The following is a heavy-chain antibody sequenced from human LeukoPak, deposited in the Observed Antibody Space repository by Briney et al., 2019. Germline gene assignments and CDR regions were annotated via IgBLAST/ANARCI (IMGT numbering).Heavy chain of an antibody. J-gene: IGHJ6*03. CDR2: IYYSGST. Sequence: SQTLSLTCTVSGGSISSGDYYWSWIRQPPGKGLEWIGYIYYSGSTYHNPSLKSRVTISVDTSKNQFSLKLSSVTAADTAVYYCARAHYDFWSGYYPYYSMDVWGKGTTVTVSS. V-gene: IGHV4-30-4*08. D-gene: IGHD3-3*01. CDR3: ARAHYDFWSGYYPYYSMDV. CDR1: GGSISSGDYY.